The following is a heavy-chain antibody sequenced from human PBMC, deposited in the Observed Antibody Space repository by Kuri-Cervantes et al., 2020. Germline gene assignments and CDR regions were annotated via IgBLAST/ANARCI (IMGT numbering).Heavy chain of an antibody. J-gene: IGHJ3*02. D-gene: IGHD3-22*01. CDR1: GGSISSSNW. CDR3: ARETYYYDSSGHYYGAFDI. Sequence: SCAVSGGSISSSNWWSWVRQPPGKGLEWIGSIYYSGSTYYNPSLKSRVTISVDTSKNQFSLKLSSVTAADTAVYYCARETYYYDSSGHYYGAFDIWGQGTMVTVSS. CDR2: IYYSGST. V-gene: IGHV4-4*02.